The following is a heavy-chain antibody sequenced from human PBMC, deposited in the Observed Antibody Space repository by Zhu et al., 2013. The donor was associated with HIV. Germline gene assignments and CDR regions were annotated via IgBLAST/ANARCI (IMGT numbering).Heavy chain of an antibody. J-gene: IGHJ4*02. Sequence: QVQLVQSGAEVKKPGASVKVSCKASGYTFTGYYIHWVRQAPGQGLEWMGWINSNSGGTNYAQRFQGRVTMTRDTSIRTGYMELSGLTSDDTAVYYCATVYHVGSFDYWGQG. D-gene: IGHD1-26*01. CDR1: GYTFTGYY. V-gene: IGHV1-2*02. CDR3: ATVYHVGSFDY. CDR2: INSNSGGT.